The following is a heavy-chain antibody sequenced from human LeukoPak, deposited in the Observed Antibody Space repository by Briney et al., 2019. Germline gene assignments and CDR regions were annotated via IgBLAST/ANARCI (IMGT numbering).Heavy chain of an antibody. Sequence: GASVKVSCKASGDTFTSYDINWVRQATGQGLEWMGWMNPNSGNTGYAQKFQGRVTMTRNTSISTAYMELSSLRSEDTAVYYCARDSSTYYYDSSGYYYDAFDIWGQGTMVTVSS. V-gene: IGHV1-8*01. CDR2: MNPNSGNT. CDR3: ARDSSTYYYDSSGYYYDAFDI. J-gene: IGHJ3*02. D-gene: IGHD3-22*01. CDR1: GDTFTSYD.